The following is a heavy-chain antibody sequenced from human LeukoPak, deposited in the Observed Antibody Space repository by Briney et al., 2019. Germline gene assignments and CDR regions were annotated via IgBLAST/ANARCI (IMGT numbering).Heavy chain of an antibody. CDR3: ARDPGSRFYYESGGYSRRFDY. D-gene: IGHD3-22*01. CDR2: ISSSRSYI. CDR1: GFTFSSYT. J-gene: IGHJ4*02. Sequence: KPGGSLRLSCAASGFTFSSYTMNWVRQAPGKGLEWVSAISSSRSYIYYADSVKGRFTISRHHAKTSPPRRMNSLRAQTPAWYTCARDPGSRFYYESGGYSRRFDYWGQGTLVTVSS. V-gene: IGHV3-21*01.